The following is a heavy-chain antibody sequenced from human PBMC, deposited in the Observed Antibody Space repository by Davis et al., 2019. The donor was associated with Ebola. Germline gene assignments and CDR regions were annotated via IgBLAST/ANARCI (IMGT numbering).Heavy chain of an antibody. CDR1: GYTFINHA. CDR2: IHAGNGDT. CDR3: AREGSGWHGGLDS. V-gene: IGHV1-3*01. J-gene: IGHJ4*02. Sequence: AASVKVSCKASGYTFINHAMHWVRQAPGQSLEWMGWIHAGNGDTKYSLKLQDRVTITRDTSASIAYMELSSLISGDTAMYYCAREGSGWHGGLDSWGQGTPVTVSS. D-gene: IGHD6-19*01.